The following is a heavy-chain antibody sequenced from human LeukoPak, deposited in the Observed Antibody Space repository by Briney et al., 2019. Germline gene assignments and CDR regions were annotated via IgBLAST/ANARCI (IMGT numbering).Heavy chain of an antibody. CDR2: ICTSGST. CDR1: GGSISSGSYY. CDR3: ARRTEWPYYYSMDV. V-gene: IGHV4-61*02. Sequence: SQTLSLTCTASGGSISSGSYYWSWIRQPAGKGLEWIGRICTSGSTNYNPSLKSRVTISVDTSKNQFSLKLSSVTAADTAVYYCARRTEWPYYYSMDVWGQGTTVTVSS. D-gene: IGHD3-3*01. J-gene: IGHJ6*02.